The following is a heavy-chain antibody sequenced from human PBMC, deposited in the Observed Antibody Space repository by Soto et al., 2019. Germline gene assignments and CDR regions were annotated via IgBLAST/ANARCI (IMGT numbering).Heavy chain of an antibody. J-gene: IGHJ4*02. CDR2: IIPIFGTA. D-gene: IGHD6-13*01. CDR1: GGTFSSYA. CDR3: ARAMYSSSWPSSLLH. Sequence: QVQLVQSGAEVKKPGSSVKVSCKASGGTFSSYAISWVRQAPGQGLEWMGGIIPIFGTANYAQKFQGRVTITADESTSTAYRELSSLRSEDTAVYYCARAMYSSSWPSSLLHWGQGTLVTVSS. V-gene: IGHV1-69*01.